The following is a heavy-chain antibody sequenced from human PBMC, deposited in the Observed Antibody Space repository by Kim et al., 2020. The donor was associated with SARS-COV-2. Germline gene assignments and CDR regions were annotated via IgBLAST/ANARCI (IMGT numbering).Heavy chain of an antibody. V-gene: IGHV1-69*13. J-gene: IGHJ6*02. CDR1: RYTFSSFA. D-gene: IGHD3-16*01. CDR2: IIPIFDTA. CDR3: ARNRCSAYPYYYYGMGV. Sequence: SVKVSCKASRYTFSSFAISWVRQAPGQGLEWMAGIIPIFDTANYAQKFQGRVTITADDSTSTAYMELSSLGSEDTAVYYCARNRCSAYPYYYYGMGVWG.